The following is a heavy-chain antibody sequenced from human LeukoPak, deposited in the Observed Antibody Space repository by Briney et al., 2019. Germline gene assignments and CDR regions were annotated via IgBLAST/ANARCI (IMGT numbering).Heavy chain of an antibody. CDR1: GFRFRLYR. J-gene: IGHJ4*02. CDR2: ITSEGHST. Sequence: PGGSLRLFCVACGFRFRLYRMGWVRQAPGKGLEWVSSITSEGHSTYYRDSVKGRFTISRDNAKNSLYLQMNSLRADDTAVYYCARYEYSGYDFWGQGTLVTVSS. D-gene: IGHD5-12*01. V-gene: IGHV3-21*01. CDR3: ARYEYSGYDF.